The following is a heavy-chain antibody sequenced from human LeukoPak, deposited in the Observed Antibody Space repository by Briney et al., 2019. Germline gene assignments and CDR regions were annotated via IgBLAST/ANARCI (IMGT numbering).Heavy chain of an antibody. D-gene: IGHD2-2*01. Sequence: PGGSLRLSCEVSGFTFTRYGMHWFRQAPGKGLEWVAVVWHDGSDNAYADSVKGRFTISRDDTKNMLYLQMNSLRAEDTALYYCARDRTYCSSTSCTRLGMDVWGQGTTVTVSS. V-gene: IGHV3-33*01. J-gene: IGHJ6*02. CDR2: VWHDGSDN. CDR1: GFTFTRYG. CDR3: ARDRTYCSSTSCTRLGMDV.